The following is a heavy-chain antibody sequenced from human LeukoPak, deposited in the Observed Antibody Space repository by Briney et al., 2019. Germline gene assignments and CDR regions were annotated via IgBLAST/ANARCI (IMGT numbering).Heavy chain of an antibody. J-gene: IGHJ4*02. CDR3: ARSPYYDFWSGSLDY. Sequence: PSETLSLTCTVSGGSISSGSYYWSWIRQPAGKGLEWIGRIYTSGSTNYNPSLKSRVTISVDTSKNQFSLKLSSVTAADTAVYYCARSPYYDFWSGSLDYWGQGTLVTVSS. CDR1: GGSISSGSYY. D-gene: IGHD3-3*01. V-gene: IGHV4-61*02. CDR2: IYTSGST.